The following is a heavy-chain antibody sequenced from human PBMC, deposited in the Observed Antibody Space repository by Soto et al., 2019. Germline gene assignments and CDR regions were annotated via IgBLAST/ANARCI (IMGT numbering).Heavy chain of an antibody. V-gene: IGHV3-9*01. Sequence: GGSQRLSCAASGFTFDDYAMHWVRQAPGKGLEWVSGISWNSGSIGYADSVKGRFTISRDNAKNSLYLQMNSLRAEDTALYYCAKGDCNGGSCYSGYYYYYYMDVWGKGTTVTVSS. CDR3: AKGDCNGGSCYSGYYYYYYMDV. J-gene: IGHJ6*03. D-gene: IGHD2-15*01. CDR2: ISWNSGSI. CDR1: GFTFDDYA.